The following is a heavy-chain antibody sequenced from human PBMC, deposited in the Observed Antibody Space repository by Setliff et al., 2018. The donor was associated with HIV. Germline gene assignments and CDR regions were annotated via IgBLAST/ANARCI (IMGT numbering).Heavy chain of an antibody. Sequence: ASVKVSCKASGYTFTDYYMHWVRQAPGQGLELMGGIIPIFGTANYAQKLQGRVTLTWDTSTSTVYMELTTLKSEDTAFYYCARAPYRSGWYGVDYWGQGTLVTVSS. D-gene: IGHD6-19*01. V-gene: IGHV1-46*04. CDR3: ARAPYRSGWYGVDY. J-gene: IGHJ4*02. CDR1: GYTFTDYY. CDR2: IIPIFGTA.